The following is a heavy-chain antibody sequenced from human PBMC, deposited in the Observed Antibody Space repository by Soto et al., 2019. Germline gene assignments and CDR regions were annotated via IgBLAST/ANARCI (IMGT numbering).Heavy chain of an antibody. J-gene: IGHJ5*02. Sequence: SLKLTFATSGFTGSSNYISWVRQASGKALEWVPVIYSGGSTSCAGYVKGLFTIYRDNSTNTLYLKRSILIVEATAVYYCARDRYRSGWFALAPWGQGT. V-gene: IGHV3-53*01. CDR2: IYSGGST. D-gene: IGHD6-19*01. CDR3: ARDRYRSGWFALAP. CDR1: GFTGSSNY.